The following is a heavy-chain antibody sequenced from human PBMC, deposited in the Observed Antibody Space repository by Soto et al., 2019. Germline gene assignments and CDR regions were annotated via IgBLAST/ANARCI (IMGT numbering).Heavy chain of an antibody. V-gene: IGHV4-34*01. CDR2: INHSGST. J-gene: IGHJ4*02. D-gene: IGHD4-17*01. CDR3: ARGEVYGDAYYFDY. CDR1: GGSFSGYY. Sequence: SETLSLTCAVYGGSFSGYYWSWIRQPPGKGLEWIGEINHSGSTNYNPSLKSRVTISVDTSKNQFSLKLSSVTAADTAAYYCARGEVYGDAYYFDYWGQ.